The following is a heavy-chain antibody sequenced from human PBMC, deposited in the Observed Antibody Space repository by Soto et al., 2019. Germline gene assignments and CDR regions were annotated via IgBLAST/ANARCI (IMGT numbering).Heavy chain of an antibody. D-gene: IGHD1-26*01. J-gene: IGHJ5*02. CDR2: IYYSGST. CDR1: GGSITSSSYY. V-gene: IGHV4-39*01. Sequence: SETLSLTCTVSGGSITSSSYYWGWIRQPPGKGLEWIGSIYYSGSTYYNPSLKSRVTISIDTSKNQFSLKLSSVTAADTAVYYCATQEVGGTYVYTFDPWGQGTLVTVS. CDR3: ATQEVGGTYVYTFDP.